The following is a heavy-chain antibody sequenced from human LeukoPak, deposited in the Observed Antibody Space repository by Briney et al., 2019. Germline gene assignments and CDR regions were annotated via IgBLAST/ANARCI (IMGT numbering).Heavy chain of an antibody. CDR3: ARASISSWYGGGYFDY. CDR1: GGSISSYC. J-gene: IGHJ4*02. V-gene: IGHV4-59*01. D-gene: IGHD6-13*01. CDR2: IYYSGST. Sequence: SETLSLTCTVSGGSISSYCWSWIRQPPGKGLEWIGYIYYSGSTNYNPSLKSRVTISVDTSKNQFSLKLSSVTAADTAVYYCARASISSWYGGGYFDYWGQGTLVTVSS.